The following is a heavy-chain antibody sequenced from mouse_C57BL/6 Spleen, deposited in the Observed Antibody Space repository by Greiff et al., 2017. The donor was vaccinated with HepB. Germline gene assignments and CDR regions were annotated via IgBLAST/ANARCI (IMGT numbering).Heavy chain of an antibody. CDR2: IYPGDGDT. V-gene: IGHV1-82*01. J-gene: IGHJ3*01. D-gene: IGHD4-1*01. CDR1: GYAFSSSW. CDR3: ARQANWDGPFAY. Sequence: VKLMESGPELVKPGASVKISCKASGYAFSSSWMNWVKQRPGKGLEWIGRIYPGDGDTNYNGKFKGKATLTADKSSSTAYMQLSSLTSEDSAVYFCARQANWDGPFAYWGQGTLVTVSA.